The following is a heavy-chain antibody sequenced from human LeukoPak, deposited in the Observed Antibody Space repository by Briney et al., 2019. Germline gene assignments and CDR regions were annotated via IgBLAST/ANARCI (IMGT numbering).Heavy chain of an antibody. CDR3: ARGGWYFQFDY. CDR1: GYTFTSYA. D-gene: IGHD6-19*01. J-gene: IGHJ4*02. V-gene: IGHV1-3*01. CDR2: INAGNGNT. Sequence: ASVKVSCKASGYTFTSYAMHWVRQAPGQRLEWIGWINAGNGNTKYSQKFQGRVTITRDTSASTAYMELSSLRSEDTAVYYCARGGWYFQFDYWGQGTLVTVSS.